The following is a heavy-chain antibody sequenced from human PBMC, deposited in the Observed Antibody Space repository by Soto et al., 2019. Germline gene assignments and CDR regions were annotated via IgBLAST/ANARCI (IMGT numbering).Heavy chain of an antibody. CDR3: ARHRPSYYYYGMDV. Sequence: GESLKISGKGSGYSFTSYWISCVRQMPGKGLEWMGRIDPSDSYTNYSPSFQGHVTISADKSISTAYLQWSSLKASDTAMYYCARHRPSYYYYGMDVWGQGTTVTVSS. D-gene: IGHD6-6*01. CDR2: IDPSDSYT. J-gene: IGHJ6*02. V-gene: IGHV5-10-1*01. CDR1: GYSFTSYW.